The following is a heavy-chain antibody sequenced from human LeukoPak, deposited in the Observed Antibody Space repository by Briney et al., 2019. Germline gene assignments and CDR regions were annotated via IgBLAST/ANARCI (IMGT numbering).Heavy chain of an antibody. CDR1: GGSISSGDYY. J-gene: IGHJ5*02. Sequence: SQTLSLTCTVSGGSISSGDYYWSWIRQPPGKGLEWIGYIYYSGSTYYNPSLKSRVTISVDTSKNQFSLKLSSVTAADTAVYYCARDIAVAGTGNWFDPWGQGPLVTVSS. D-gene: IGHD6-19*01. CDR2: IYYSGST. CDR3: ARDIAVAGTGNWFDP. V-gene: IGHV4-30-4*08.